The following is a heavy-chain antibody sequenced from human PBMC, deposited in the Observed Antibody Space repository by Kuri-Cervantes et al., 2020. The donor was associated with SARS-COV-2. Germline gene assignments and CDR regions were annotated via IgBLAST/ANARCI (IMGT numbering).Heavy chain of an antibody. CDR3: ARASAFGYYFDY. Sequence: SETLSLTFAVYGGSFSGYYWSWIRQPPGKGLEWIGEINHSGSTNYNPSLKSRVTISVDTSKNQFSLKLSSVTAADTAVYYCARASAFGYYFDYWGQGTLVTVSS. V-gene: IGHV4-34*01. CDR2: INHSGST. J-gene: IGHJ4*02. CDR1: GGSFSGYY. D-gene: IGHD3-10*01.